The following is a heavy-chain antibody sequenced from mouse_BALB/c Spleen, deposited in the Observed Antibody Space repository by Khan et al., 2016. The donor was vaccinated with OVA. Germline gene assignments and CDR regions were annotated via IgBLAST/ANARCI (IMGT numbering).Heavy chain of an antibody. CDR1: GYTFTEYT. J-gene: IGHJ1*01. D-gene: IGHD2-14*01. CDR3: ARGAYYRYDGYFDV. V-gene: IGHV1-18*01. Sequence: VQLKQSGPELVKPGASVKISCTTSGYTFTEYTMHWVKQSHGESLEWIGGIIPNYGGTNYNQKFKGKATLTVDKSSRTAYMELRSLTSKDSAVYYCARGAYYRYDGYFDVWGAGTTVTVSS. CDR2: IIPNYGGT.